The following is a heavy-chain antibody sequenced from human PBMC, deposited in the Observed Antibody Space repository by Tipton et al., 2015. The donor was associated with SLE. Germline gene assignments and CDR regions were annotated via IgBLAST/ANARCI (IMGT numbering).Heavy chain of an antibody. CDR2: IYYSGST. V-gene: IGHV4-59*01. J-gene: IGHJ4*02. CDR1: GGSISSYY. D-gene: IGHD3-16*01. Sequence: TLSLTCTVSGGSISSYYWSWIRQPPGKGLEWIGYIYYSGSTNYNPSLKSRVTISVDTSKNQFSLKLSSVTAADTAVYYCARGGGRYMYPVDYWGQGTLVTVSS. CDR3: ARGGGRYMYPVDY.